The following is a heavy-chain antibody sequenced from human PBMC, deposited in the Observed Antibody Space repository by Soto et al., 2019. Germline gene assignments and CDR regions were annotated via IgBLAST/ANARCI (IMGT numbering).Heavy chain of an antibody. Sequence: QVQLQESGPGLVKPSQTLSLTCTVAGVSISSGGDYWSWIRQHPGKGPEWIGYIYYSGRTYYNQSLKSRVTRSVDTSKNQFSLKLSPVTAADTAVYYCAIAVVVVSNGFDPWCQGTLGTVSS. D-gene: IGHD2-15*01. CDR3: AIAVVVVSNGFDP. V-gene: IGHV4-31*03. CDR2: IYYSGRT. CDR1: GVSISSGGDY. J-gene: IGHJ5*02.